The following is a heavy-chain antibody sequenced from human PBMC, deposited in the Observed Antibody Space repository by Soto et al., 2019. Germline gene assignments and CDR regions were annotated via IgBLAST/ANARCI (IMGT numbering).Heavy chain of an antibody. CDR1: GYSFTSLD. CDR2: MQPSTGRT. CDR3: ARGVSAGVDY. J-gene: IGHJ4*02. D-gene: IGHD1-1*01. V-gene: IGHV1-8*01. Sequence: ASVQVSCKASGYSFTSLDINWVRQTAGQGLEWMGWMQPSTGRTGYAQKFQGRVTMTRDNSINTAYMELTTLTSDDTAFYYCARGVSAGVDYWGQGTLVTVSS.